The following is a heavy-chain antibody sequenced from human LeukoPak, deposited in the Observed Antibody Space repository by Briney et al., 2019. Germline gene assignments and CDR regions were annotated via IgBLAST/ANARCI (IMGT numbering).Heavy chain of an antibody. Sequence: GASVKVSCKASGYTFTSYYMHWVRQAPGQGLEWIGIINPSGGSTSYAQKFQGRVTMTRDMSTSTVYMELSSLRSEDTAVYYCARRTLSGLDAFDIWGQGTMVTVSS. J-gene: IGHJ3*02. V-gene: IGHV1-46*01. CDR1: GYTFTSYY. CDR2: INPSGGST. D-gene: IGHD1-14*01. CDR3: ARRTLSGLDAFDI.